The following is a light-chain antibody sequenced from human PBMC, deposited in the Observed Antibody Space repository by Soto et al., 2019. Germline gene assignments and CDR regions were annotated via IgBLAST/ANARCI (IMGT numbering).Light chain of an antibody. CDR3: HQYGSSPFA. J-gene: IGKJ3*01. V-gene: IGKV3-20*01. Sequence: EIVLTQSPGTLSLSPGERATLSCWASQSISSNYLAWYQQKPGQPPRLLISGSSIRATGIPKRFSGSASGTNFTLTISSLEPEDFAVFYCHQYGSSPFAFGPGTKVDFK. CDR2: GSS. CDR1: QSISSNY.